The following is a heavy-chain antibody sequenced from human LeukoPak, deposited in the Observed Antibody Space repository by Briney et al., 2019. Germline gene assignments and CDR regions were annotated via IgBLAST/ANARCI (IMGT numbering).Heavy chain of an antibody. V-gene: IGHV3-30*02. CDR1: GFTFSSYG. CDR2: IRYDGSNK. D-gene: IGHD1-20*01. CDR3: AKDLDSWKFGYGHYYFDY. Sequence: GGSLRHSCAASGFTFSSYGMHWVRQAPGKGLEWVAFIRYDGSNKYYADSVKGRFTISRDNSKNTLYLQMNSLRAEDTAVYYCAKDLDSWKFGYGHYYFDYWGQGTLVTVSS. J-gene: IGHJ4*02.